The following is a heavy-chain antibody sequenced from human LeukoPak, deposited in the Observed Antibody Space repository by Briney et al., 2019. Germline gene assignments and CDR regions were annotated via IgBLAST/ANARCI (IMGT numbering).Heavy chain of an antibody. CDR3: VPPLGGPTFDY. CDR1: GFTFSSYW. J-gene: IGHJ4*02. D-gene: IGHD1-26*01. V-gene: IGHV3-74*01. CDR2: INSDGSST. Sequence: GSLRLSCAASGFTFSSYWMHWVRQAPGKGLVWVSRINSDGSSTSYADSVKGRFTISRDNAKNTLYLQMNSLRAEDSAVYYCVPPLGGPTFDYWGQGTLVTVSS.